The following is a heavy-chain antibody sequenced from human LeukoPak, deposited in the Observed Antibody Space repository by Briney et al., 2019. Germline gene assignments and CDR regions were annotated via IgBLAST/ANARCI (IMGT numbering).Heavy chain of an antibody. D-gene: IGHD3-22*01. J-gene: IGHJ4*02. CDR1: GFTFSSYS. CDR2: ISSSSSYI. Sequence: GGSLRLSCAASGFTFSSYSMNWVRQAPGKGLEWVSSISSSSSYIYYADSVKGRFTISRDNSKNTLYLQMNSLRAEDTAVYYCARAVAMIVVVILDYWGQGTLVTVSS. V-gene: IGHV3-21*01. CDR3: ARAVAMIVVVILDY.